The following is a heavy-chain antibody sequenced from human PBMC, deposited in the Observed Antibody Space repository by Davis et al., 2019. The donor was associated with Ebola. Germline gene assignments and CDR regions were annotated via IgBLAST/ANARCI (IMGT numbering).Heavy chain of an antibody. J-gene: IGHJ4*02. V-gene: IGHV3-21*01. CDR2: ISSSSSYI. D-gene: IGHD6-13*01. CDR1: GFTFSSYA. CDR3: ARGGSGIAAAGVDY. Sequence: GESLKISCAASGFTFSSYAMSWVRQAPGKGLEWVSSISSSSSYIYYADSVKGRFTISRDNAKNSLYLQMNSLRAEDTAVYYCARGGSGIAAAGVDYWGQGTLVTVSS.